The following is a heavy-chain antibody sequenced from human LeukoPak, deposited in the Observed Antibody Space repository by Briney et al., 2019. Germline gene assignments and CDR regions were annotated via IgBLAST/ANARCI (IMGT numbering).Heavy chain of an antibody. CDR3: ARAPAEYYDSSGYPLLFDY. CDR2: VSACIGDT. V-gene: IGHV1-18*01. CDR1: GYTFTSYG. D-gene: IGHD3-22*01. J-gene: IGHJ4*02. Sequence: ASGTVSCKASGYTFTSYGISWVRQAPGQGLESMGWVSACIGDTNYAQKLQGRVTMTADTSTSTAYMELRSVRSDDTAVYYCARAPAEYYDSSGYPLLFDYWGQGTLVTVSP.